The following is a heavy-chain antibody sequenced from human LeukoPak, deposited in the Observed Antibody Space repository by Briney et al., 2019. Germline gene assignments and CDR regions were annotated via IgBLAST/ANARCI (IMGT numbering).Heavy chain of an antibody. J-gene: IGHJ4*02. V-gene: IGHV5-51*01. CDR1: GYXFANYW. D-gene: IGHD3-10*01. Sequence: GESLKISCNGSGYXFANYWICWVRQMPGKGLEWMGIIHPDDSDTRYSPSFRGQAIISADKSIATAYLQWSSLTASDTAIYYCARREDSGNFLIDYWGQGTLVTVSS. CDR3: ARREDSGNFLIDY. CDR2: IHPDDSDT.